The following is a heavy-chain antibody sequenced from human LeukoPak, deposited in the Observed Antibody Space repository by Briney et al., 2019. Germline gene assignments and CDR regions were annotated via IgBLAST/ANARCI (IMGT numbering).Heavy chain of an antibody. CDR2: IKQDGSEK. Sequence: GGSLRLSCAASGFTFSSYWMSWVRQAPGKGLEWVANIKQDGSEKYYVDSVKGRFTISRDNAKNSLYLQMNSLRAEDTAVYHCARRFWSGYPKRIYYFDYWGQGTLVTVSS. CDR3: ARRFWSGYPKRIYYFDY. V-gene: IGHV3-7*01. J-gene: IGHJ4*02. CDR1: GFTFSSYW. D-gene: IGHD3-3*01.